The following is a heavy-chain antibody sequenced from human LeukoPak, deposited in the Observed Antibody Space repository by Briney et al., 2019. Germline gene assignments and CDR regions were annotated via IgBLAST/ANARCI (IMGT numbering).Heavy chain of an antibody. J-gene: IGHJ4*02. CDR2: ISSSSSYI. D-gene: IGHD6-19*01. CDR1: GFTFSSYN. Sequence: GGSLRLSCASSGFTFSSYNMNWVRQAPGKGLEWVSSISSSSSYIYYADSVKGRFTISRDNTKNSLYLQMNSLRAEDTAVYYCARDRSSPAFDYWGQGTLVTVSS. CDR3: ARDRSSPAFDY. V-gene: IGHV3-21*01.